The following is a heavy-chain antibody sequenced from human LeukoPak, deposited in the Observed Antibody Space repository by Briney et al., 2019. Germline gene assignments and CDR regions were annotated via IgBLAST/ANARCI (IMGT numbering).Heavy chain of an antibody. D-gene: IGHD3-22*01. V-gene: IGHV3-23*01. CDR1: GFTFSSYA. CDR3: AKGTYDSSGYYYHYDY. CDR2: ISGSGGST. Sequence: AGGSLRLSCAASGFTFSSYAMSWVRQAPGKGLEWVSAISGSGGSTYYADSVKGRFTISRDNSKNTLYLQMNSLRAEDTAVYYCAKGTYDSSGYYYHYDYWGQGTLVTVSS. J-gene: IGHJ4*02.